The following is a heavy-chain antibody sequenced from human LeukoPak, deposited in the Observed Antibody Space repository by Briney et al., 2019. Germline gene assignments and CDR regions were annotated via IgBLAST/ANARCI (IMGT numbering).Heavy chain of an antibody. CDR2: IYTSGSP. V-gene: IGHV4-4*07. Sequence: PSETLSLTCTVSGGSISSYYWSWIRQPAGKGLEWIGRIYTSGSPNYNPSLKSRVTMSVDTSKNQFSLKLSSVTAADTAVYYCAREVRGVTTVSTSFDPWGQGTLVTVSS. CDR3: AREVRGVTTVSTSFDP. CDR1: GGSISSYY. J-gene: IGHJ5*02. D-gene: IGHD4-11*01.